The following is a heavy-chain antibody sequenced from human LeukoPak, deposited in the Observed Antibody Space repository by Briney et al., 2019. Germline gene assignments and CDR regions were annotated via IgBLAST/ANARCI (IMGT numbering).Heavy chain of an antibody. J-gene: IGHJ3*02. CDR3: ASPVLGGSAFDI. CDR2: MNPNSGNT. V-gene: IGHV1-8*01. D-gene: IGHD3-10*02. Sequence: ASVKVSCKASGYTFTSYDINWVRQATGQGLEWMGWMNPNSGNTGYAQKFQGRVTMTRNISISTAYMELSSLRSEDTAVYYCASPVLGGSAFDIWGQGTMVTVSS. CDR1: GYTFTSYD.